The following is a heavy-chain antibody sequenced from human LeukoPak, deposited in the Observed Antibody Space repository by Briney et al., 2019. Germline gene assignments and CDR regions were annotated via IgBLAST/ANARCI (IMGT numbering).Heavy chain of an antibody. Sequence: SETLSLTCTVSGGSISSGSYYWSWNRQPAGKGLEWIGRIYTSGSTNYNPSLKSRVTISVDTSKNQFSLKLSSVTAADTAVYYSARDGYYYGSGSYYFGYWGQGTLVTVSS. CDR3: ARDGYYYGSGSYYFGY. J-gene: IGHJ4*02. V-gene: IGHV4-61*02. CDR1: GGSISSGSYY. D-gene: IGHD3-10*01. CDR2: IYTSGST.